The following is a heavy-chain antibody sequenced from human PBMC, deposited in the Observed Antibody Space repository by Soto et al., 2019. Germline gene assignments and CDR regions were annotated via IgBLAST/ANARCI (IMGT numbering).Heavy chain of an antibody. Sequence: ASVKVSCKVSGYTLTELSMHWVRQAPGKGLEWMGGFDPEDAEIIYAQKFQGRVTMTEDTSTDTAYMELSSLRSEDTAVYYCAGITMIVVGAYGMDVWGQGTTVTVSS. CDR2: FDPEDAEI. V-gene: IGHV1-24*01. CDR1: GYTLTELS. CDR3: AGITMIVVGAYGMDV. J-gene: IGHJ6*02. D-gene: IGHD3-22*01.